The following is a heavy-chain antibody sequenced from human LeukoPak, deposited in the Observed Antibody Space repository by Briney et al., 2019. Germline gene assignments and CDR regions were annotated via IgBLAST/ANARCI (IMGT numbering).Heavy chain of an antibody. D-gene: IGHD5-12*01. CDR3: ARDLKWLRLGGYYYGMDV. J-gene: IGHJ6*02. CDR2: ISCSGSTI. V-gene: IGHV3-48*04. Sequence: PGGSLRLSCAVSEFTFGSYSINWFRQAPGKGLEGVSYISCSGSTIYYADSVKGRFTISRDNAKNSLYLQMNSLRAEDTAVYYCARDLKWLRLGGYYYGMDVWGQGTTVTVSS. CDR1: EFTFGSYS.